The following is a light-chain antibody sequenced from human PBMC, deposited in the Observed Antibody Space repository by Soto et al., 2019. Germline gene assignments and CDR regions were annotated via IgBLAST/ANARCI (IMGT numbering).Light chain of an antibody. CDR3: SSYSDRSPCV. V-gene: IGLV2-14*01. CDR2: EVS. CDR1: NSDVGGYNY. J-gene: IGLJ1*01. Sequence: QSVLTQPAPVSGSPGQSITISCTGTNSDVGGYNYVTWYQQHRGKAPKLIIYEVSNRPSGVSNRFSGSKSGNTASLTISGLQAADEADYYCSSYSDRSPCVFGTGTKVTVL.